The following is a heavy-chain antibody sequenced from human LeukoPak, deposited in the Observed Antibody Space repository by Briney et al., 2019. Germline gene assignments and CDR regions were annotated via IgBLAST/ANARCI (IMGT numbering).Heavy chain of an antibody. J-gene: IGHJ4*02. CDR1: GGTFSSYA. V-gene: IGHV1-69*04. Sequence: WASVKVSCKASGGTFSSYAISWVRQAPGQGLEWMGRIIPILGIANYAQKFQGRVTITADKSTSTAYMELSSLRSEDTAVYYCAGAYCSGGSCYFVLVDYWGQGTLVTVSS. CDR2: IIPILGIA. D-gene: IGHD2-15*01. CDR3: AGAYCSGGSCYFVLVDY.